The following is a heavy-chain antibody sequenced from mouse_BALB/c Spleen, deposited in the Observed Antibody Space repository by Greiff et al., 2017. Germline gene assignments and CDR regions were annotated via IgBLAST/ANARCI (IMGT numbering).Heavy chain of an antibody. D-gene: IGHD1-1*02. J-gene: IGHJ2*01. Sequence: EVKLVESGGGLVKPGGSLKLSCAASGFTFSSYAMSWVRQTPEKRLEWVASISSGGSTYYPDSVKGRFTISRDNARNILYLQMSSLRSEDTAMYYCARAYDGSDYFDYWGQGTTLTVSS. CDR1: GFTFSSYA. CDR3: ARAYDGSDYFDY. V-gene: IGHV5-6-5*01. CDR2: ISSGGST.